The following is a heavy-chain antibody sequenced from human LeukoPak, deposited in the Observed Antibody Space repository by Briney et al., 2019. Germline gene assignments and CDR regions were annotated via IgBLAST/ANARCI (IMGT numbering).Heavy chain of an antibody. J-gene: IGHJ4*02. Sequence: KPSETLSLTCTVSGGSISSYYWGWIRQPPGKGLEWIGSIYYSGSTYYNPSLKSRVTISVDTAKNQFSLKLSSVTAADTAVYYCARLVGCSSSGVPSYWGQGTLVTVSS. D-gene: IGHD6-6*01. CDR2: IYYSGST. V-gene: IGHV4-39*01. CDR3: ARLVGCSSSGVPSY. CDR1: GGSISSYY.